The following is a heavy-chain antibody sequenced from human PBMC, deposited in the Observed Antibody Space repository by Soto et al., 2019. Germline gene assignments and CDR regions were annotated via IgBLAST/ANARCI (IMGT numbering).Heavy chain of an antibody. J-gene: IGHJ4*02. CDR2: ISYDGSNK. D-gene: IGHD3-22*01. V-gene: IGHV3-30-3*01. Sequence: QVQLVESGGGVVQPGRSLRLSCAASGFTFSSYAMHWVRQAPGKGLEWVAVISYDGSNKYYADSVKGRFTISRDNSKNTLYLQMNSLRAEDTAVYYCARVFYSSGYYPPLFDYWGQGTLVTVSS. CDR1: GFTFSSYA. CDR3: ARVFYSSGYYPPLFDY.